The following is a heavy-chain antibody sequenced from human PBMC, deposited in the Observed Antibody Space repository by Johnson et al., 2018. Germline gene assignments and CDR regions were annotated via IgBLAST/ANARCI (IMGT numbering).Heavy chain of an antibody. D-gene: IGHD2-2*01. J-gene: IGHJ3*02. CDR3: AKAEYPGYAFDI. CDR1: GFTFSSYA. V-gene: IGHV3-23*01. Sequence: VQLQQWGGGLVQPGGSLRLSCAASGFTFSSYAMSWVRPAPGKGLEWVSAIRGSGGSTSYADPVKGRFTISRDNSKNTLNLQMNSLRAEDRAVYYCAKAEYPGYAFDIWGQGTMVTVSS. CDR2: IRGSGGST.